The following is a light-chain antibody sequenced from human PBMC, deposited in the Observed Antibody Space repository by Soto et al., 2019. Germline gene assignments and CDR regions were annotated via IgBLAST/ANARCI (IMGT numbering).Light chain of an antibody. CDR3: QQYGSSWYT. Sequence: EIVLTQSPGTLSLSPGERATLSCRASQSVSSSYLAWYQQKPGQAPRLLIYGASSRATGIPDRFSGSGSGTDFNLTISRLEPEDFAVYYCQQYGSSWYTFGQGTKLEIK. J-gene: IGKJ2*01. V-gene: IGKV3-20*01. CDR2: GAS. CDR1: QSVSSSY.